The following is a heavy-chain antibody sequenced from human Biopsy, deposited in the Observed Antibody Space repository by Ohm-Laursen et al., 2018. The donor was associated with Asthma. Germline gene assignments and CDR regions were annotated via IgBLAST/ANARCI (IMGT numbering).Heavy chain of an antibody. Sequence: SLRLSCTASGFTFSSYTMHWVRQAPGKGLEWVSGISWNSATIGYADSVEGRFTISRDNAKNSVFLHMDSLRPEDTAFYYCAKVRSDWVITESFDYWGQGVLVTVSS. CDR1: GFTFSSYT. V-gene: IGHV3-9*01. CDR3: AKVRSDWVITESFDY. CDR2: ISWNSATI. D-gene: IGHD3-22*01. J-gene: IGHJ4*02.